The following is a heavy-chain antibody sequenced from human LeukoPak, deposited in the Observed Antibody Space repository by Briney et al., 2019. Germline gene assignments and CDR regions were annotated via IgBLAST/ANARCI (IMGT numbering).Heavy chain of an antibody. CDR3: TTAGSDILTGYSY. CDR2: IKSKTDGGTTDYAADGGTT. V-gene: IGHV3-15*01. J-gene: IGHJ4*02. Sequence: GGSLRLSCAASGFTFSRYPMHWVRQAPGKGLEWVGRIKSKTDGGTTDYAADGGTTDYAALVKGRFTISRDDSKNTLYLQMNSLKTEDTAVYYCTTAGSDILTGYSYWGQGTLVTVSS. CDR1: GFTFSRYP. D-gene: IGHD3-9*01.